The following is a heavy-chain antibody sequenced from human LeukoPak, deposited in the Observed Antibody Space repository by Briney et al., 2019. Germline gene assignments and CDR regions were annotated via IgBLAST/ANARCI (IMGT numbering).Heavy chain of an antibody. D-gene: IGHD2-15*01. CDR2: IRYDGNNK. CDR3: AIDFTLMVGPAPLSS. Sequence: PGGSLRLSCAASGFTFSSYGMHWVRQAPGKGLEWVAFIRYDGNNKYYADSVKGRFTISRDNSKNTLYLQMNSLRAEDTAVYYCAIDFTLMVGPAPLSSWGQGTLVTVSS. CDR1: GFTFSSYG. J-gene: IGHJ5*02. V-gene: IGHV3-30*02.